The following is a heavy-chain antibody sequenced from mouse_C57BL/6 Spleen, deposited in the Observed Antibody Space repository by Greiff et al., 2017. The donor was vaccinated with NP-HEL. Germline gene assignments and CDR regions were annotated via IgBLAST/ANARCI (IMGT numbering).Heavy chain of an antibody. J-gene: IGHJ2*01. CDR2: IYPRSGNT. CDR1: GYTFTSYG. D-gene: IGHD1-1*01. Sequence: QVHVKQSGAELARPGASVKLSCKASGYTFTSYGISWVKQRTGQGLEWIGEIYPRSGNTYYNEKFKGKATLTADKSSSTAYMELRSLTSEDSAVYFCARGGYGSSDWGQGTTLTVSS. V-gene: IGHV1-81*01. CDR3: ARGGYGSSD.